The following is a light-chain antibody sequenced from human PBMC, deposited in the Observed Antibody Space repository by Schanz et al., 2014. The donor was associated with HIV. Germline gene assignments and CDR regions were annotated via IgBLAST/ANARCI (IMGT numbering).Light chain of an antibody. CDR1: QSIGSN. Sequence: EVVMTQSPDILSVSPGERATLSCRAGQSIGSNLAWYQQKPGQAPRLLIYGASSRATGIPDRFSGSGSGTDFTLTISRLEPEDFAVYYCQQFDGSLYTFGRGTKLEIK. CDR3: QQFDGSLYT. J-gene: IGKJ2*01. V-gene: IGKV3-20*01. CDR2: GAS.